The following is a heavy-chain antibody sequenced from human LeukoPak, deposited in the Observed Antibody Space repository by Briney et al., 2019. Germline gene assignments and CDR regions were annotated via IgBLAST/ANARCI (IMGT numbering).Heavy chain of an antibody. Sequence: GGSLRLSCAASGFTFNNAWMSWVRQAPGKGLEWVGRIKAKTGGGTADYTTPVKGRFVISRDDSKNTLYLQMNSLNTEDAAVYFCTTVGFTYGFHAFDLWGQGTMVTVSS. V-gene: IGHV3-15*01. CDR2: IKAKTGGGTA. CDR1: GFTFNNAW. D-gene: IGHD3/OR15-3a*01. CDR3: TTVGFTYGFHAFDL. J-gene: IGHJ3*01.